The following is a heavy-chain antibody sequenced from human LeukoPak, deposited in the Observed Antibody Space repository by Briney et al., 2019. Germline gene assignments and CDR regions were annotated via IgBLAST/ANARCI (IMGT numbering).Heavy chain of an antibody. CDR3: ARNMVTFGGFFVHYY. D-gene: IGHD3-16*02. Sequence: GASEKVSCKASGYTFSNYGISWVRPAPGQGLEWMGWISAYNGNTRFEQKLQGRVTMTTDTSTTTVFMELRSVTSDDTAVYYCARNMVTFGGFFVHYYWGQGTLVTVSS. CDR1: GYTFSNYG. J-gene: IGHJ4*02. V-gene: IGHV1-18*01. CDR2: ISAYNGNT.